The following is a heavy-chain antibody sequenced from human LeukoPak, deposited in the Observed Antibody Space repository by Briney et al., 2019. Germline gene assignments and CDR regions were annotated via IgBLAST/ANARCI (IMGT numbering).Heavy chain of an antibody. CDR3: ARVLTPNYDYVWGSYRPTCFDY. J-gene: IGHJ4*02. CDR1: SFTISSYD. CDR2: IGTADDT. Sequence: GGSLRLSCAACSFTISSYDMHWVRQATGIGLEWVSAIGTADDTYYPGSVKGQFTISRENAKNSFYLQMNSLRAGDTAVYYCARVLTPNYDYVWGSYRPTCFDYWGQGTLVTVSS. D-gene: IGHD3-16*02. V-gene: IGHV3-13*03.